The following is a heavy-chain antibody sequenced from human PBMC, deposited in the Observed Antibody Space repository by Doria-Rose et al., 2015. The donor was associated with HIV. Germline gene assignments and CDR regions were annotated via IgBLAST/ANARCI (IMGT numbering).Heavy chain of an antibody. V-gene: IGHV2-26*01. CDR3: ARIKSSRWYHKYYFDF. J-gene: IGHJ4*02. CDR2: ISADAYR. CDR1: GVSLSSPGMG. Sequence: QITLKESGPVLVKPTETLTLTCTVSGVSLSSPGMGVSWIRQPPGTALEWLANISADAYRSYKASPKSRLTISRGTSKSQVVLTMTDMDPVDTATYYCARIKSSRWYHKYYFDFWGQGTLVIVSA. D-gene: IGHD6-13*01.